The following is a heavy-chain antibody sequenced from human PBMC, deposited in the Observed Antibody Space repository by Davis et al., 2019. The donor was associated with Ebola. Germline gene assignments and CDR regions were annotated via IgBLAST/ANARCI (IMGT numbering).Heavy chain of an antibody. V-gene: IGHV3-7*01. J-gene: IGHJ4*02. CDR3: ARDWVFDY. CDR2: IKQDGSEK. Sequence: GESLKISCAASGFTFSSHWMSWVRQAPGKGLEWVANIKQDGSEKYYVDSVKGRFTISRDNAKKSLYLQMNSLRAEDTAVYYCARDWVFDYWGQGTLVTVSS. CDR1: GFTFSSHW. D-gene: IGHD3-16*01.